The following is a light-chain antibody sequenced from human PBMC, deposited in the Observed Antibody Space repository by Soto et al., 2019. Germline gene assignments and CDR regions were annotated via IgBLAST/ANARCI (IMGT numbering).Light chain of an antibody. CDR3: QQYKAYPLT. Sequence: DIQMTQSPSTLSASVGERVTITCRASQRISVFLAWYQQKPGRAPTLLIYKASTLESGVPSRFSGSGSGTEFSLTISSLQPDDSATFYCQQYKAYPLTFGQGTRLEIK. V-gene: IGKV1-5*03. J-gene: IGKJ5*01. CDR2: KAS. CDR1: QRISVF.